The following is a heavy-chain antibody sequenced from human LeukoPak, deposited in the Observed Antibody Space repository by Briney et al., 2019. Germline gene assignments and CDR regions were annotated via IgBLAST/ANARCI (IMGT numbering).Heavy chain of an antibody. J-gene: IGHJ4*02. CDR1: GGTFSSYA. V-gene: IGHV1-69*04. D-gene: IGHD6-13*01. CDR3: ARMAVAAVGSFDY. Sequence: SVKVSCKASGGTFSSYAISWVRQAPGQGLEWMGRIIPILGIANYAQKFQGRVTITADKSTSTAYMELSSLRSEDTAVYYCARMAVAAVGSFDYWGQGTLVTVSS. CDR2: IIPILGIA.